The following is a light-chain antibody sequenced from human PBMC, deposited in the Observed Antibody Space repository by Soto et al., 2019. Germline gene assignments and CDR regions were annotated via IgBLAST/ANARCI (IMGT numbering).Light chain of an antibody. J-gene: IGLJ1*01. CDR2: EVN. CDR1: SSDVGGYNY. Sequence: QSALPQPPSASGSPGQSVAISCTGTSSDVGGYNYVSWYQQHPGKAPKLMIYEVNKRPSGVPDRFSGSKSGNTASLTVSGLQADDEADYYCSSYAGSSNVFGTGTKVTVL. CDR3: SSYAGSSNV. V-gene: IGLV2-8*01.